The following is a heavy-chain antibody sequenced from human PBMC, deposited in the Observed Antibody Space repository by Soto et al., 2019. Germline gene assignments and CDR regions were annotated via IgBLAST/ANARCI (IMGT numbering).Heavy chain of an antibody. Sequence: ASVKVSCKASGYTFTSYGISWVRQAPGQGLEWMGWISAYNGNTNYAQKLQGRVTMTTDTSTSTAYMELRSLRSDDTAVYYCARGDYDFRSGYPYYYGMDVWGQGTTVTVSS. V-gene: IGHV1-18*01. CDR3: ARGDYDFRSGYPYYYGMDV. CDR2: ISAYNGNT. J-gene: IGHJ6*02. D-gene: IGHD3-3*01. CDR1: GYTFTSYG.